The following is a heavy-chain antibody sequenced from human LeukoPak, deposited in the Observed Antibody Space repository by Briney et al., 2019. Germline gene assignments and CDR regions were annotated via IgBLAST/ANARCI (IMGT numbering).Heavy chain of an antibody. J-gene: IGHJ6*03. D-gene: IGHD2-2*01. CDR3: ARQVPAASHMDV. CDR1: GFTFSSYA. Sequence: GGSLRLSCAASGFTFSSYAMSWVRQAPGKGLEWVSYISSSSSTIYYADSVKGRFTISRDNAKNSLYLQMNSLRAEDTAVYYCARQVPAASHMDVWGKGTTVTVSS. CDR2: ISSSSSTI. V-gene: IGHV3-48*01.